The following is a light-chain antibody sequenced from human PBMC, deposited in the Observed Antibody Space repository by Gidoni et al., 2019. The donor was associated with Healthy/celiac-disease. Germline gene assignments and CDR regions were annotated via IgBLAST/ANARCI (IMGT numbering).Light chain of an antibody. CDR1: QSISSW. Sequence: DIQMTQSPSTLSASVGDRVTITCRASQSISSWLAWYQQKPGKAPKLLIYDASSLESGVPSRFSGSGSGTEFTLTIRSLPPDDFATYYCQQYYSYSRLTFGPGTKVEIK. CDR3: QQYYSYSRLT. J-gene: IGKJ1*01. V-gene: IGKV1-5*01. CDR2: DAS.